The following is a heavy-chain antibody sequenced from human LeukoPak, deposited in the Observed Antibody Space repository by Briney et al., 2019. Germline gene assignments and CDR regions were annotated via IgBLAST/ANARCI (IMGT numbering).Heavy chain of an antibody. CDR2: FYLENGET. Sequence: ASVKVSCTDSGYTLTELSVYCVRQAPGKGLGWMGGFYLENGETICAQTFQDRLTQTEDTSTDTTYMELSSVRSDDTAVYYCATATDYFDYWGQGTLVTVSS. CDR1: GYTLTELS. V-gene: IGHV1-24*01. J-gene: IGHJ4*02. CDR3: ATATDYFDY.